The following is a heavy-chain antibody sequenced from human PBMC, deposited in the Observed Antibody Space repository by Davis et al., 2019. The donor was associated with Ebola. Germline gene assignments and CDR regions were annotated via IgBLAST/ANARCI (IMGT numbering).Heavy chain of an antibody. CDR1: GFAFSTYW. CDR3: ARVPRVGDKDGYI. J-gene: IGHJ3*02. CDR2: IKGDGSQR. V-gene: IGHV3-74*01. D-gene: IGHD3-9*01. Sequence: PGGSLRLSCTGTGFAFSTYWIHWIRQVPGQGLVWVSHIKGDGSQRNYADSVRGRFTLSRDNTKNTVYLQMNSLTVEDSGVYYCARVPRVGDKDGYIWGHGTTATVSS.